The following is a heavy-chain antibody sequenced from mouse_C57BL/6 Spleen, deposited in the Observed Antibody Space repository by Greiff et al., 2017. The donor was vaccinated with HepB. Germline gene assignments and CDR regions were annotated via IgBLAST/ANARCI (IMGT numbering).Heavy chain of an antibody. CDR1: GFSLSTSGMG. CDR3: ARRNYDYDWVYFDY. V-gene: IGHV8-12*01. CDR2: IYWDDDK. D-gene: IGHD2-4*01. Sequence: QVTLKESGPGILQSSQTLSLTCSFSGFSLSTSGMGVSWIRQPSGKGLEWLAHIYWDDDKRYNPSLKSRLTISKDTSRNQVFLKITSVDTADTATYYCARRNYDYDWVYFDYWGQGTTLTVSS. J-gene: IGHJ2*01.